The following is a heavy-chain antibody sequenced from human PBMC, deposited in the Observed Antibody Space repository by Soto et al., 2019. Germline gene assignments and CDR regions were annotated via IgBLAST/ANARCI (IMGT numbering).Heavy chain of an antibody. Sequence: QLQLQESGPGLVKPSETLSLTCTVSGGSISSSSYYWGWIRQPPGKGLEWIGSIYYSGSTYYNPSLKSRVTISVDTSKNQFSLKLSSVTAADTAVYYCARSGYDILTGTNAFDIWGQGTMVTVSS. CDR3: ARSGYDILTGTNAFDI. V-gene: IGHV4-39*01. CDR2: IYYSGST. CDR1: GGSISSSSYY. J-gene: IGHJ3*02. D-gene: IGHD3-9*01.